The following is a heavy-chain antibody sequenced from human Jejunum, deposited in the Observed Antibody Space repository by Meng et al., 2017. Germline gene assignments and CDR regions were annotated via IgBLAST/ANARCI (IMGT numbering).Heavy chain of an antibody. Sequence: QVAEAGGDLVKPGGSLRLSCAASGFRFSDAYMGWIRQAPGKGLQWISFIGGYGQGIYYADSVKGRFTISRDNGKNSLYLQMNSLRVEDTAVYYCARDPGYYDSNGKAGPFDLWGQGTLVTVSS. CDR1: GFRFSDAY. D-gene: IGHD3-22*01. CDR2: IGGYGQGI. CDR3: ARDPGYYDSNGKAGPFDL. J-gene: IGHJ4*02. V-gene: IGHV3-11*01.